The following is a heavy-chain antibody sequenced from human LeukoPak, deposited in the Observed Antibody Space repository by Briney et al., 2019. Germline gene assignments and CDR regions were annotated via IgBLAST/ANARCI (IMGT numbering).Heavy chain of an antibody. CDR2: ICTSGNT. CDR3: ATDIALVPATSPSGAFDI. V-gene: IGHV4-4*07. CDR1: GASMSDYY. D-gene: IGHD2-2*01. Sequence: SETLSLTCSVSGASMSDYYWSWIRQPAGKGLEWIGRICTSGNTNYNPSLRSRVTMSIDASKSEFSLNLRSVTAADTALYYCATDIALVPATSPSGAFDIWGHGTVVTVSS. J-gene: IGHJ3*02.